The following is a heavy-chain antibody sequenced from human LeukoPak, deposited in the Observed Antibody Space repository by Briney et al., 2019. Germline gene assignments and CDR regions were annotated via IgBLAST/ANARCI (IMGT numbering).Heavy chain of an antibody. CDR1: GYTFTGYY. J-gene: IGHJ4*02. Sequence: GASVKVSCKASGYTFTGYYIHWVRQAPGQGLEWMGRINPNSGDTTYAQNFQGRVTMTRDTSINTVFMDLTSLRADDTAVYYCAGGGHWNDQPYWGQGTLVTVS. CDR3: AGGGHWNDQPY. CDR2: INPNSGDT. V-gene: IGHV1-2*06. D-gene: IGHD1-1*01.